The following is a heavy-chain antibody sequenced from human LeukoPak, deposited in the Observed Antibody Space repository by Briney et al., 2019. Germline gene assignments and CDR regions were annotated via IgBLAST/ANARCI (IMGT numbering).Heavy chain of an antibody. Sequence: GESLKISCKGSGYSFTSYWIGWVRQMPGKGLEWMGIIYPGDSDTRYSPSFQGQVNISVDKSISTAYLQWSSLKASDTAIYYCARQVSRYYYMDVWGEGTAVTVS. V-gene: IGHV5-51*01. CDR2: IYPGDSDT. CDR1: GYSFTSYW. J-gene: IGHJ6*03. CDR3: ARQVSRYYYMDV.